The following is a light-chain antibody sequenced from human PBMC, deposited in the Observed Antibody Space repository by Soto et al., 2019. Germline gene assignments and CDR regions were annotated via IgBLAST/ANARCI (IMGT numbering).Light chain of an antibody. CDR2: GAS. V-gene: IGKV3-15*01. Sequence: EIVMTQSPATLSVSPGEGATLSCRASESVRNNLAWYQQKPGQAPRLLIYGASTRATGIPARFSGSGSGTEFTLTISSLQSEDFAVYYCHQYDNWPPLTFGQGTKVEVK. CDR3: HQYDNWPPLT. CDR1: ESVRNN. J-gene: IGKJ1*01.